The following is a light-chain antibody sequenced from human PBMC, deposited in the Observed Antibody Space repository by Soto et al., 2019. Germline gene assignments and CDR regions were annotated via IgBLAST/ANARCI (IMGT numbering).Light chain of an antibody. CDR1: QSGSSSY. CDR2: DAS. CDR3: QQYGSSPYT. J-gene: IGKJ2*01. V-gene: IGKV3D-20*01. Sequence: EMVLTQSPATRSLSPGERATLSCGASQSGSSSYLAWDQQKPGLAPRLLIYDASSRATGIPDRFSGSGSGTDFPLAISRLESEDFAVYYCQQYGSSPYTFGQGTKLEIK.